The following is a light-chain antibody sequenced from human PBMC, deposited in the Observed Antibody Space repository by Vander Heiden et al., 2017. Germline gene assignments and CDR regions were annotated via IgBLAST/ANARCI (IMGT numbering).Light chain of an antibody. CDR1: QSVLSSSNNKNY. J-gene: IGKJ4*01. CDR2: WAS. CDR3: QQSSTAPLT. Sequence: DIVMTQSPDSLAVSLGERATIHCKSSQSVLSSSNNKNYLAWYQQIPRQPPKLLINWASTRESGVPDRFSGSGSGTDFTLTISSLQAEDVAVYYCQQSSTAPLTFGGGTKVEIK. V-gene: IGKV4-1*01.